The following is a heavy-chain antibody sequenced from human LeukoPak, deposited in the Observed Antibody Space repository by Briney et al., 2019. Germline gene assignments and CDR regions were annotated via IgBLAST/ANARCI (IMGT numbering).Heavy chain of an antibody. J-gene: IGHJ4*02. V-gene: IGHV4-59*01. D-gene: IGHD5-24*01. CDR2: IYYSGST. CDR1: GGSISSYY. CDR3: ARRRDGYNFGSFYFDY. Sequence: SETLSLTCTVSGGSISSYYWSWIRQPPGKGLEWIGYIYYSGSTNYNPSLKSRVTISVDTSKNQFSLKLSSVTAADTAVYYCARRRDGYNFGSFYFDYWGQGILVTVSS.